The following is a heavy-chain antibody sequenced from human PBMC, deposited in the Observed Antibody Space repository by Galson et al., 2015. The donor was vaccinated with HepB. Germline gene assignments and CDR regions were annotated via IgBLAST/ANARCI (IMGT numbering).Heavy chain of an antibody. V-gene: IGHV3-30*04. D-gene: IGHD5-24*01. CDR2: ISYDGSNK. CDR3: ARYKGPRRDGYNLIGY. CDR1: GFTFSGYA. J-gene: IGHJ4*02. Sequence: SLRLSCAASGFTFSGYAMHWVRQAPGKGLEWGAVISYDGSNKYYAASVKGRFTISRDNSKNTLYRQMNSLRAEDTAVYYCARYKGPRRDGYNLIGYWGQGTLVTVSS.